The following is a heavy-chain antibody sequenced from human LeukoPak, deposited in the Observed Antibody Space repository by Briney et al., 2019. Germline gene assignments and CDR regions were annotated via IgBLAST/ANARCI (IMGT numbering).Heavy chain of an antibody. D-gene: IGHD2-2*01. Sequence: SETLSLTCTVSGGSISSNSYYWGWIRQPPGKGLKWIGSIYYSGSTNYNPSLKSRVTISVDTSKNQFSLKLSSVTAADTAVYYCARDREGCSSTSCYRRYAYYYYMDIWGKGTTVTISS. V-gene: IGHV4-39*07. CDR2: IYYSGST. J-gene: IGHJ6*03. CDR3: ARDREGCSSTSCYRRYAYYYYMDI. CDR1: GGSISSNSYY.